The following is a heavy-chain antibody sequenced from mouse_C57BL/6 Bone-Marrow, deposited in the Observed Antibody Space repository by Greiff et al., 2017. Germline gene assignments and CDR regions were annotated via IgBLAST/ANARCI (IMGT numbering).Heavy chain of an antibody. V-gene: IGHV1-15*01. Sequence: QVQLQQSGAELVRPGASVTLSCKASGYTFTDYEMHRVKQTPVHGLEWIGAIDPETGGTAYNQKFKGKAILTADKSSSTAYMELRSLTSEDSAVYYCTRNYYGSSYDYWGQGTTLTVSS. CDR1: GYTFTDYE. J-gene: IGHJ2*01. D-gene: IGHD1-1*01. CDR2: IDPETGGT. CDR3: TRNYYGSSYDY.